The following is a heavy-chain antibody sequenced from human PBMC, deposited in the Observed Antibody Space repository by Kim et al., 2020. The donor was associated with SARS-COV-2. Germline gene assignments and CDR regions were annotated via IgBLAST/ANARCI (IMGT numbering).Heavy chain of an antibody. J-gene: IGHJ4*02. Sequence: GGSLRLSCTTSGFTFTGHAMSWVRQAPGKGLEWVSSIDGSDGTTYYVDSVKGRFSISRDDSKNTLYLQMSALSADATAAYYCLKGGWGWIWGYWGPGTLV. D-gene: IGHD2-21*01. CDR3: LKGGWGWIWGY. CDR1: GFTFTGHA. CDR2: IDGSDGTT. V-gene: IGHV3-23*01.